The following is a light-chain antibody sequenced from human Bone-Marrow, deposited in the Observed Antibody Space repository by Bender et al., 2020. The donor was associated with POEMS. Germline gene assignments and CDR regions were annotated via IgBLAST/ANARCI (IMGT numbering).Light chain of an antibody. V-gene: IGLV2-8*01. Sequence: QSALTQPPSASGSPGQSVTISCTGTSSDVGGYNYVSWYQQPPGKAPKLIIYEVTKRPSWVPDRFSGSKSGSTASLTVSGLQVEDEADYYCTSHTGSNTLIFGGGTKLTVL. CDR1: SSDVGGYNY. CDR2: EVT. J-gene: IGLJ2*01. CDR3: TSHTGSNTLI.